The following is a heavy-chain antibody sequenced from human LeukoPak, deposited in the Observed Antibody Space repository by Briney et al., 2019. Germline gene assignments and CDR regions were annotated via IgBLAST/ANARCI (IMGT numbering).Heavy chain of an antibody. J-gene: IGHJ5*02. CDR2: IYHSGST. CDR3: AGYSSSSGSWFDP. CDR1: GYSISSGYY. D-gene: IGHD6-6*01. V-gene: IGHV4-38-2*02. Sequence: SETLSLTCTVSGYSISSGYYWGWIRQPPGKGLEWIGSIYHSGSTYYNPSLKSRVTISVDTSKNQFSLKLSPVTAADTAVYYCAGYSSSSGSWFDPWGQGTLVTVSS.